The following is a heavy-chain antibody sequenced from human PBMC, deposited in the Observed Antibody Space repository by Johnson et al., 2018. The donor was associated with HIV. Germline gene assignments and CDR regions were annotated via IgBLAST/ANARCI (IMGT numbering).Heavy chain of an antibody. CDR3: AITPTLYSSSSDDAFYI. D-gene: IGHD6-6*01. J-gene: IGHJ3*02. CDR2: TRYDGSNK. Sequence: QVQLMESGGGVVQPGRSLRLSCAASGFTFSSYGIHWVRQAPGKGLEWVAFTRYDGSNKHYVDSVKGRFTISRDNSKNTLYLQMNSLLPEDTATYYCAITPTLYSSSSDDAFYIWGQGTMVTVSS. CDR1: GFTFSSYG. V-gene: IGHV3-30*02.